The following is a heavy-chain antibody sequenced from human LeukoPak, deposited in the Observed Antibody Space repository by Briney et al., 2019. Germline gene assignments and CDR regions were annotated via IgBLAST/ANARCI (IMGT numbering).Heavy chain of an antibody. J-gene: IGHJ4*02. D-gene: IGHD6-19*01. CDR2: INSDGSST. CDR1: GFTFSSYW. Sequence: QPGGSLRLSCAASGFTFSSYWMHWVRQAPGKGLVWVSRINSDGSSTSYADSVKGRFTISRDNAKNSLYLQMNTLRAEDTAVYYCVRDIGWFRFDYWGQGTLVTVSS. CDR3: VRDIGWFRFDY. V-gene: IGHV3-74*01.